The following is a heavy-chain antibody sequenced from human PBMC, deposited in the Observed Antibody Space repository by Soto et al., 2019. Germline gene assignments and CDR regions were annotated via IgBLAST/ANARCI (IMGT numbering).Heavy chain of an antibody. J-gene: IGHJ4*02. CDR2: IYYSGST. CDR1: GGSISSSSYF. D-gene: IGHD3-16*01. CDR3: ASLFDYAGDY. V-gene: IGHV4-39*01. Sequence: SETLSLTCSVSGGSISSSSYFWGWIRQPPGKGLEWIGSIYYSGSTYYNPSLKSRVTVSVDTSKNQFSLKLSSVTAADTAVYYCASLFDYAGDYWGQGILVTVSS.